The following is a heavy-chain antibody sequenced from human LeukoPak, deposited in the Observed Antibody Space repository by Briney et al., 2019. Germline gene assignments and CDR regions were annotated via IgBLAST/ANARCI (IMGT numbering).Heavy chain of an antibody. V-gene: IGHV3-53*01. CDR3: ARGHVVASGAVAY. CDR1: GFSVSDNY. CDR2: IDSGGSA. D-gene: IGHD2-15*01. Sequence: GGSLRLSCAASGFSVSDNYMSWFRQAPGKGLEWLSVIDSGGSAIYAHSVRGRFTISRDSSKNTLHLQMDSLTIEDSALYYCARGHVVASGAVAYWGQGTLVTVSS. J-gene: IGHJ4*02.